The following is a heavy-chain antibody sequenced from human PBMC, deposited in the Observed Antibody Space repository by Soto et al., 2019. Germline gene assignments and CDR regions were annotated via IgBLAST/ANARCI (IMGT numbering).Heavy chain of an antibody. CDR2: TDYSGST. J-gene: IGHJ4*02. V-gene: IGHV4-59*01. Sequence: QVQLQESGPGLVKPSETLSLTCVVSGGSLSSYYWSWIRQPPGKGLEWIGYTDYSGSTNYNPSLKSRVAISVDTSKNQFSLKLTSVTAADTAVYYFARTGGSTNDYWGRGTLVTVSS. D-gene: IGHD7-27*01. CDR1: GGSLSSYY. CDR3: ARTGGSTNDY.